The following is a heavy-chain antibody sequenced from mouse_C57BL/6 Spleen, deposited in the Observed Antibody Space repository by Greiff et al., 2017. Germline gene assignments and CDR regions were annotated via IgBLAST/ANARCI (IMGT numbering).Heavy chain of an antibody. D-gene: IGHD2-12*01. CDR2: ISSGRSTI. J-gene: IGHJ2*01. CDR3: ARDVNDPCDY. Sequence: EVKLMESGAGLVKPGGSLKLSCAASGFTFSDYGMHWVRQAPEQGLEWVAYISSGRSTIYYADTVKGRFTISIDNATNTLYLQLTSMRSEHTAIDYCARDVNDPCDYWGQGTTLTVSS. V-gene: IGHV5-17*01. CDR1: GFTFSDYG.